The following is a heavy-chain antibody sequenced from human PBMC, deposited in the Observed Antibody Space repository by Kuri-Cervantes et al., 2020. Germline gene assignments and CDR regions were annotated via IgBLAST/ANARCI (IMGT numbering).Heavy chain of an antibody. Sequence: SETLSLTCAVYGGSFSGYYWSWIRQPPGKGLEWIGEINHSGSTNYNPSLKSRVTISVDKSKNQFSLKLSSVTAADTAVYYCARVGQASGWYFDYWGQGTLVTVSS. CDR3: ARVGQASGWYFDY. J-gene: IGHJ4*02. V-gene: IGHV4-34*01. CDR2: INHSGST. D-gene: IGHD6-19*01. CDR1: GGSFSGYY.